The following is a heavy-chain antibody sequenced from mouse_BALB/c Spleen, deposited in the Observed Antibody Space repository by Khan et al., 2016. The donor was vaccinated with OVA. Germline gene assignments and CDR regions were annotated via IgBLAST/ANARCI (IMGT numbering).Heavy chain of an antibody. D-gene: IGHD2-2*01. CDR3: ARSGAGSFGF. CDR1: GYTFTDFY. J-gene: IGHJ3*01. Sequence: QVQLKESGAELARPGASVKLSCKTSGYTFTDFYINWVKQRTGQGLEWIGDIYPGSANTYYNEKFKGKATLTVDKSSSTAYMQLSSLTSEVSAVYFCARSGAGSFGFWGQGTLVTVSA. V-gene: IGHV1-77*01. CDR2: IYPGSANT.